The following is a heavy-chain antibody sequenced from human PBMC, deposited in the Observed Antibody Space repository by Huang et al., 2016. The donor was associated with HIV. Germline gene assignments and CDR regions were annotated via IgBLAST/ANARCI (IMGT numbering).Heavy chain of an antibody. CDR3: AKVAAGQPFHFYYYMDA. V-gene: IGHV1-69*13. J-gene: IGHJ6*03. CDR2: GIPLYGSA. D-gene: IGHD3-3*02. Sequence: QVNLVQSGAEVRKPGSSVKVSCKASGGTFKKYAISWVRQAPGQGLEWRGEGIPLYGSAEYAEKFQDRVTLTADGSTNTAYLELDRLTSEDTAVYYCAKVAAGQPFHFYYYMDAWGDGTTVIVSS. CDR1: GGTFKKYA.